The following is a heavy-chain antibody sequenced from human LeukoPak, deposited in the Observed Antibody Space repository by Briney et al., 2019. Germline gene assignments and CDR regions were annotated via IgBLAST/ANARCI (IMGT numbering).Heavy chain of an antibody. CDR2: ISYDGSNK. CDR1: GFTFSSYA. Sequence: GGSLRLSCAASGFTFSSYAMHWVRQAPGKGLEWVAVISYDGSNKYYADSVKGRFTISRDNSKNTLYLQMNSLRAEDTAVYYCARGNLLGYCSSTSCYSYLDYWGQGTLVTVSS. D-gene: IGHD2-2*01. CDR3: ARGNLLGYCSSTSCYSYLDY. J-gene: IGHJ4*02. V-gene: IGHV3-30-3*01.